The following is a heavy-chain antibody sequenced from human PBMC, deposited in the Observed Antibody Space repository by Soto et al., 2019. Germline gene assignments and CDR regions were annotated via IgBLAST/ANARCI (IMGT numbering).Heavy chain of an antibody. V-gene: IGHV4-61*03. CDR2: IHYNGRT. CDR1: GDTISTGGYT. J-gene: IGHJ4*02. D-gene: IGHD3-22*01. CDR3: ARGHFDSRGYSNALDY. Sequence: SETLSLTCDVSGDTISTGGYTWAWIRQPPGKALEWIGFIHYNGRTDSSPSLKSRVTISLDMSKNHVSLILKSVNIADSAIYYCARGHFDSRGYSNALDYWGQGIQVTVSS.